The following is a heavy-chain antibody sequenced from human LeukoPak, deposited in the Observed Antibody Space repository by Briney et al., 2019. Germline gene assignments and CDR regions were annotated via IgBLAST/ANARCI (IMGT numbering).Heavy chain of an antibody. J-gene: IGHJ4*02. CDR2: IWYDGSNK. Sequence: QPGRSLRLSCAASGFSFSNYDMHWVRQAPGKGLEWVAVIWYDGSNKYYADSVKGRFTISRGNSKNTLYLQMNSLRVEDTAVYYCARGDPTVTTKQNFDYWGQGTLVTVSS. V-gene: IGHV3-33*01. D-gene: IGHD4-17*01. CDR1: GFSFSNYD. CDR3: ARGDPTVTTKQNFDY.